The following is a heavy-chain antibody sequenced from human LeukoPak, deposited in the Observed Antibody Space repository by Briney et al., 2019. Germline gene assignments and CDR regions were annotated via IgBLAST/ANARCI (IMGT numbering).Heavy chain of an antibody. D-gene: IGHD2-15*01. CDR1: AYTFTGYY. CDR3: ARDRGDRYCSGGSCYST. CDR2: INPNSGRT. J-gene: IGHJ5*02. Sequence: SMKLSCNPYAYTFTGYYMHWVRQPPGQGREWVGWINPNSGRTNYAQKSQGRVTLTRDTSISTAYMEMSRRRSDDTAVYYCARDRGDRYCSGGSCYSTWGQGTLVTVSS. V-gene: IGHV1-2*02.